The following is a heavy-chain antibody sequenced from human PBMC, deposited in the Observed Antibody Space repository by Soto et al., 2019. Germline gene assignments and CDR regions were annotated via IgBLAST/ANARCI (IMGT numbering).Heavy chain of an antibody. CDR3: ARVTHYSDSSAWGHAMDV. V-gene: IGHV5-51*01. CDR2: IYPGDSDT. CDR1: GYSFTSYW. J-gene: IGHJ6*02. Sequence: GESLKISCKGSGYSFTSYWIGWVRQMPGKGLEWMGIIYPGDSDTRYSPSFQGQVTISADKSISTAYLQWSSLKASDTAMYYCARVTHYSDSSAWGHAMDVWGQGTTVTV. D-gene: IGHD3-22*01.